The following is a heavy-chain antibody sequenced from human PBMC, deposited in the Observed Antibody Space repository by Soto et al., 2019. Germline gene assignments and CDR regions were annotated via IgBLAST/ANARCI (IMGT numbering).Heavy chain of an antibody. Sequence: SETLSLTCDVSSVSITSSNWWTWVRQPPGKGLEWLGKISPSGTVNYNATLRSRVTISVDKPKNQLSLKLMSVTAADTAVYYCARDYDGFDYWGPGILVTVSS. D-gene: IGHD3-16*01. CDR1: SVSITSSNW. CDR2: ISPSGTV. J-gene: IGHJ4*02. V-gene: IGHV4-4*02. CDR3: ARDYDGFDY.